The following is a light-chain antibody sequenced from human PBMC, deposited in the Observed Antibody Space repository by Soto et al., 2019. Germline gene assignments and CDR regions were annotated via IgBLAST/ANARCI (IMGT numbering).Light chain of an antibody. Sequence: IQMTQSPSSLSASVGDRVTITCRASQNINSYLNWYQQKPGKAPKVLIFAASSLQSGVPSRFSGSGSGTEFTLTISSLQPDDFATYYCQQYNSYQFGQGTKVDIK. CDR2: AAS. J-gene: IGKJ1*01. CDR1: QNINSY. CDR3: QQYNSYQ. V-gene: IGKV1-39*01.